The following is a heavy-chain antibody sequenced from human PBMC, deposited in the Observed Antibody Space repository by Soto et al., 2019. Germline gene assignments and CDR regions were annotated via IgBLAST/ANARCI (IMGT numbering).Heavy chain of an antibody. J-gene: IGHJ6*02. CDR1: GFTVSSNY. V-gene: IGHV3-53*02. CDR3: ARDPPATRHGMDV. Sequence: EVQLVETGGGLIQPGGSLRLSCAASGFTVSSNYMSWVRQAPGKGLEWVSVIYSGGSTYYADSVRGRFTISRDNSKNTLYLQMKSLRAEDKAVYYCARDPPATRHGMDVWGQGNTVTVSS. CDR2: IYSGGST.